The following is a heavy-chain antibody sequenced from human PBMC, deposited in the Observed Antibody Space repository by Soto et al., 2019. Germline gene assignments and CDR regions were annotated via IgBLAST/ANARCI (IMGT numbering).Heavy chain of an antibody. Sequence: EVHLVESGGGLMQPGGSLRLSCAASGFTVSTYNMIWVRQAPVKGLEWVSVTYSGGSTKYAESVKGRFTVSRDNSKNTLYLQMSSLRDEDTAVYYCARKLSGAVQGWAYGMDVWGRGTKVTVSS. V-gene: IGHV3-53*02. D-gene: IGHD1-26*01. CDR2: TYSGGST. CDR1: GFTVSTYN. J-gene: IGHJ6*02. CDR3: ARKLSGAVQGWAYGMDV.